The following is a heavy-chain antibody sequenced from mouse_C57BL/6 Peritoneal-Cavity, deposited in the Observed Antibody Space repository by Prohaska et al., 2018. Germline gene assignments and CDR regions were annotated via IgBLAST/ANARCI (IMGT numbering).Heavy chain of an antibody. V-gene: IGHV1-69*02. Sequence: KASGYTFTRYRMHWVKQRPGQGLEWIGEIDPSDSYTNYNQKFKGKATLTVDKSASTAYMQLSSLTSEDSAVYYCARWYYGSSFDYWGQGTTLTVSS. CDR2: IDPSDSYT. J-gene: IGHJ2*01. CDR3: ARWYYGSSFDY. D-gene: IGHD1-1*01. CDR1: GYTFTRYR.